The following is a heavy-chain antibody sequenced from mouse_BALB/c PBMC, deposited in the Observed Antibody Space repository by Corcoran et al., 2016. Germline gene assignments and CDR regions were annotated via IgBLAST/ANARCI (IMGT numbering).Heavy chain of an antibody. D-gene: IGHD4-1*01. CDR2: IFPGDGST. CDR3: ARRRSPSNWPWFAY. CDR1: GYTFTSYD. Sequence: QVQLQQSGAELVKPGASVKLSCKASGYTFTSYDINWVRQRPEQGLEWIGWIFPGDGSTKYNEKFKGKATLPTDKSSSTAYMQLSRLTSEDSAVYFCARRRSPSNWPWFAYWGQGTLVTVSA. J-gene: IGHJ3*01. V-gene: IGHV1-85*01.